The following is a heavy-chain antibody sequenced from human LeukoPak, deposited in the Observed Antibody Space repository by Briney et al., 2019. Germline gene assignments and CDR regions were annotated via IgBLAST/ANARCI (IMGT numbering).Heavy chain of an antibody. CDR1: GLTFSTYS. Sequence: GDSLKLSCAASGLTFSTYSINWVRQAPGQGLEWVSSFVTSGTFIYYADSVKGRFTISRANAKDSLYLQMNSLRAEATAGYYWSKGSGESRGGAFDIWGQGTVVTVSS. D-gene: IGHD1-26*01. J-gene: IGHJ3*02. V-gene: IGHV3-21*01. CDR2: FVTSGTFI. CDR3: SKGSGESRGGAFDI.